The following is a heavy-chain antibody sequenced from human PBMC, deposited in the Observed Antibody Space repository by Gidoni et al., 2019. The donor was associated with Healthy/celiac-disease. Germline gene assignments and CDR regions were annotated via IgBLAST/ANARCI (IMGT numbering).Heavy chain of an antibody. J-gene: IGHJ4*02. CDR2: IKQDGSEK. CDR3: ARGRGSF. Sequence: VANIKQDGSEKYYVDSVKGRFTISRDNAKNSLYLQMNSLRAEDTAVYYCARGRGSFWGQGTLVTVSS. V-gene: IGHV3-7*03.